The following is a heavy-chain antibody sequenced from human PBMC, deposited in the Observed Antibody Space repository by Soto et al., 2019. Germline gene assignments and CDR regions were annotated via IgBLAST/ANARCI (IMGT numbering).Heavy chain of an antibody. CDR3: AKEPLLSGWYYFDY. J-gene: IGHJ4*02. Sequence: EVQLLESGGDLVQPGGSLRLSCAASGFSFSTYAMTWVRQAPGKGLEWVSAISDSGGSTYYADSVKGRFTISRDNSKNTLYLQMSSLTAEDTAVYYCAKEPLLSGWYYFDYWGQGTLVTVSS. CDR1: GFSFSTYA. D-gene: IGHD6-19*01. CDR2: ISDSGGST. V-gene: IGHV3-23*01.